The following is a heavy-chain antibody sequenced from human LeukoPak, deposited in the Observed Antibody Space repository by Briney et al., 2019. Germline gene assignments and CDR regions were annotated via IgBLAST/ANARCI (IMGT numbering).Heavy chain of an antibody. CDR2: ISDSGGST. Sequence: PGGSLTLSCAASDFTFNHYAMNWVRQAPGKGLEWASAISDSGGSTYYAEPVKGRFTISRDNSKSTLYLQMNSLRAEDTAVYYCAKPRSGWNYFDYWGQGTLVTVSS. CDR3: AKPRSGWNYFDY. CDR1: DFTFNHYA. D-gene: IGHD6-19*01. J-gene: IGHJ4*02. V-gene: IGHV3-23*01.